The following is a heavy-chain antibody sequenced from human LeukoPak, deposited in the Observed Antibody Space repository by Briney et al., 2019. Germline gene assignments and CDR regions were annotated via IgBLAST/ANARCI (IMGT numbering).Heavy chain of an antibody. V-gene: IGHV3-49*03. Sequence: GRSLRLSCATSGLNFGVVAMEWIRQAPGKGLEWVGFIRHREYGRTAEYAASVNGRFAISRDDSKSIVYLQMNDLRTEDTGVYYCARERAGDVDYWGLGTLVTVSS. CDR1: GLNFGVVA. J-gene: IGHJ4*02. CDR2: IRHREYGRTA. CDR3: ARERAGDVDY.